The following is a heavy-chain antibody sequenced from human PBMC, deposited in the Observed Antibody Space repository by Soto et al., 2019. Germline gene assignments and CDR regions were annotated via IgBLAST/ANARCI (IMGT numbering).Heavy chain of an antibody. Sequence: QVQLVESGGGLVKPGGSLRLYCAASGFSFSDYYMSWIRQSPGKGLGWVSLISTSGSSTDYADSVKGRFTISRDNAKNSLSLQMNSLRAEDTAVYYCANLAKNYYHYMDVWGKGTTVTVSS. CDR1: GFSFSDYY. V-gene: IGHV3-11*01. CDR2: ISTSGSST. CDR3: ANLAKNYYHYMDV. D-gene: IGHD1-26*01. J-gene: IGHJ6*03.